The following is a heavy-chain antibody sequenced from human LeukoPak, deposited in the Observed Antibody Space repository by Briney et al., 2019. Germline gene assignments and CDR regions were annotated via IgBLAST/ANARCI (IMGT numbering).Heavy chain of an antibody. V-gene: IGHV4-61*01. CDR1: GGSVSSSNYY. Sequence: SETLSLTCTVPGGSVSSSNYYWSWIRQSPGKGLEWVGFFSYNVHSDYNPSLKSRVTISIDTSKNQFSLRLSSVTAADTAIYYCARVSVAGTGPDYWGQGTLVTVSS. CDR3: ARVSVAGTGPDY. D-gene: IGHD6-13*01. CDR2: FSYNVHS. J-gene: IGHJ4*02.